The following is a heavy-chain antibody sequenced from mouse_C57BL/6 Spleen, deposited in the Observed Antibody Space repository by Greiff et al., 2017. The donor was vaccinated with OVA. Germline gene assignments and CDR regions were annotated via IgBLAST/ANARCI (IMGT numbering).Heavy chain of an antibody. CDR3: ARTGLIYYYGSSYFDY. CDR2: ISSGSSTI. D-gene: IGHD1-1*01. V-gene: IGHV5-17*01. Sequence: EVMLVESGGGLVKPGGSLKLSCAASGFTFSDYGMHWVRQAPEKGLEWVAYISSGSSTIYYADTVKGRFTISRDNAKNTLFLQMTSLRSEDTAMYYCARTGLIYYYGSSYFDYWGQGTTLTVSS. CDR1: GFTFSDYG. J-gene: IGHJ2*01.